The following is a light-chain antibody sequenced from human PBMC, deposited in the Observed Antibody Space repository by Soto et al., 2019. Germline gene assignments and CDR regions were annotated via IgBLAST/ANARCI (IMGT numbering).Light chain of an antibody. CDR3: EIWDSNTHTV. Sequence: QLVLTQSSSASASLGSSVKLNCTLSSGHSSYIIAWHQQQPGKAPRYLMKLEGSGSYNKGSGVPDRFSGSSSGADRYLTISILQFEDEADYYCEIWDSNTHTVFGGGTKVTVL. CDR1: SGHSSYI. V-gene: IGLV4-60*02. J-gene: IGLJ3*02. CDR2: LEGSGSY.